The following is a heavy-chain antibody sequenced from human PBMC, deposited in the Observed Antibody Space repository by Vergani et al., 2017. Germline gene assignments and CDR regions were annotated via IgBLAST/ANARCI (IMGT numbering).Heavy chain of an antibody. CDR2: INPNSGGT. CDR3: ARDRSENWFDP. Sequence: QVQLVQSGAEVKKPGASVKVSCKASGYTFTSYDINWVRQATGQGLEWMGWINPNSGGTNYAQKFQGRVTMTRDTSISTAYMELSRLRSDDTAVYYCARDRSENWFDPWGQGTLVTVSS. J-gene: IGHJ5*02. V-gene: IGHV1-2*02. CDR1: GYTFTSYD.